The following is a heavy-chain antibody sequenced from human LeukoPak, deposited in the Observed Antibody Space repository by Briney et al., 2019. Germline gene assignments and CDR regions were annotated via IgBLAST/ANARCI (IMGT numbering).Heavy chain of an antibody. J-gene: IGHJ4*02. CDR2: ISAHYGNT. V-gene: IGHV1-18*01. CDR3: ARDFFHGHCSGLSCFLLDY. CDR1: GYIFTRYG. Sequence: GASVKVSCKASGYIFTRYGISWVRQAPGQGLEWMGWISAHYGNTNYAQKFQGRLTMTTDTSTNTAYMELRSLRPDDTAVYYCARDFFHGHCSGLSCFLLDYWGQGRLVTVSS. D-gene: IGHD2-15*01.